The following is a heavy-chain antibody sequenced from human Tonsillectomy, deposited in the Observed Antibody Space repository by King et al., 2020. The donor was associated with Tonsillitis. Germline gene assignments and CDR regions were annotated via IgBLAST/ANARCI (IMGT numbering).Heavy chain of an antibody. J-gene: IGHJ5*02. CDR1: GYSFTSYW. D-gene: IGHD1-26*01. CDR3: ARQGGELTAINWFDP. CDR2: IYPGDSDT. V-gene: IGHV5-51*01. Sequence: VQLVESGAEVKKPGESLKISCKGSGYSFTSYWIGWVRQMPGKGLEWMGIIYPGDSDTRYSPSFQGQVPIPADKSISTAYLQWSSLKASDTAMYYCARQGGELTAINWFDPWGQGTLVTVSS.